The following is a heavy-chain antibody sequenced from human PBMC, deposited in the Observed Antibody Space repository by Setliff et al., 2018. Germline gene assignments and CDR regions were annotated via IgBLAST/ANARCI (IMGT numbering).Heavy chain of an antibody. CDR1: GYSFTSYW. CDR3: ARVYAAVVGYYYYYMDV. CDR2: IYPGDSDT. D-gene: IGHD6-19*01. J-gene: IGHJ6*03. Sequence: PGESLKISCKGSGYSFTSYWIGWVRQMPGKGLEWMGIIYPGDSDTGYSPSFQGQVTISADKSISTAYLQWSSLKASDTAMYYCARVYAAVVGYYYYYMDVWGKGTTVTVSS. V-gene: IGHV5-51*01.